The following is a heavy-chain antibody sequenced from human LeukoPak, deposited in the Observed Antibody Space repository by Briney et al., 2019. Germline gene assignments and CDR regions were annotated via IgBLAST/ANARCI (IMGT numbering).Heavy chain of an antibody. CDR1: GFTSSSFW. Sequence: GGSLRLSCAASGFTSSSFWMSWVRQAPGKGLEWVANINQDGSEKYYVDSVKGRFTISRDNAKNPLYLQMNSLRAEDTAVYYCARDIDDSSGYYDYWGQGTLVTVSS. J-gene: IGHJ4*02. V-gene: IGHV3-7*01. CDR2: INQDGSEK. CDR3: ARDIDDSSGYYDY. D-gene: IGHD3-22*01.